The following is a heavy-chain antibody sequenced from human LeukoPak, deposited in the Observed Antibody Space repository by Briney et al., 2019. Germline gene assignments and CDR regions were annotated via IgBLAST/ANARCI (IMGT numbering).Heavy chain of an antibody. CDR1: GGSISSYY. Sequence: PSETLSLACTVSGGSISSYYWSWIRQPPGKGLERIGYIYYSGSTNYNPSLKSRVTISVDTSKNQFSLKLSSVTAADTAVYYCARHYSYGDYGVNWFDPWGQGTLVTVSS. D-gene: IGHD4-17*01. CDR2: IYYSGST. CDR3: ARHYSYGDYGVNWFDP. J-gene: IGHJ5*02. V-gene: IGHV4-59*01.